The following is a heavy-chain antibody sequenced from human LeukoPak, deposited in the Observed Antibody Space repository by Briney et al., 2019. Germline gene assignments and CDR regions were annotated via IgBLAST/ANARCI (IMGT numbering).Heavy chain of an antibody. CDR3: ARSLAVAADSPGGY. V-gene: IGHV1-69*13. D-gene: IGHD6-19*01. J-gene: IGHJ4*02. Sequence: ASVKVSCKASGGTFSSYAISWVRQAPGQGLEWMGGIIPIFGTANYAQKFQGRVTIIADESTSTAYMELSSLRSEDTAVYYCARSLAVAADSPGGYWGQGTLVTVSS. CDR1: GGTFSSYA. CDR2: IIPIFGTA.